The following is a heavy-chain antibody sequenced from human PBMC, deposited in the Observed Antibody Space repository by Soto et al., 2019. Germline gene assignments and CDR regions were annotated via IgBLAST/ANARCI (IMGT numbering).Heavy chain of an antibody. CDR3: AKVSHDYDILTGYYHFDY. Sequence: GGSLRLSCAASGFTFSSYAMSWVRQAPGKGLEWVSAISGSGGSTYYADSVKGRFTISRDNSKNTLYLQMNSLRAEDTAVYYCAKVSHDYDILTGYYHFDYWGQGTLVTVS. CDR1: GFTFSSYA. V-gene: IGHV3-23*01. D-gene: IGHD3-9*01. J-gene: IGHJ4*02. CDR2: ISGSGGST.